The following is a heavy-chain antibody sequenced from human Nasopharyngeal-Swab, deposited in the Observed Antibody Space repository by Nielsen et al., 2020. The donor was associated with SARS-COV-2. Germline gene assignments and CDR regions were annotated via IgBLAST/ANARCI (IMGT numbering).Heavy chain of an antibody. J-gene: IGHJ5*02. V-gene: IGHV5-10-1*01. CDR2: IDPSDSYT. CDR3: ARHDYSNYNWFDP. Sequence: GESLKISCKGSGYSLTSYWISWVRQMPGKGLEWMGRIDPSDSYTNYSPSFQGHVTISADKSISTAYLQWSSLKASDTAMYYCARHDYSNYNWFDPWGQGTLVTVSS. D-gene: IGHD4-11*01. CDR1: GYSLTSYW.